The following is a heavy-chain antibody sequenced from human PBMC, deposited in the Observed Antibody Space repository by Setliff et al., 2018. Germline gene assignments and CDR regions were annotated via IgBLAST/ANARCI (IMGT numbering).Heavy chain of an antibody. J-gene: IGHJ6*03. CDR1: GYSFINYG. Sequence: ASVKVSCKPSGYSFINYGINWMRQAPGQGLEWMGWNSAYAQKFQGRVTIITDESTSTAYMQLSSLGSEDTAVYYCVREGVDSRSSTDYRYYMDVWGKGTTVTVSS. CDR2: NSA. D-gene: IGHD3-22*01. V-gene: IGHV1-18*01. CDR3: VREGVDSRSSTDYRYYMDV.